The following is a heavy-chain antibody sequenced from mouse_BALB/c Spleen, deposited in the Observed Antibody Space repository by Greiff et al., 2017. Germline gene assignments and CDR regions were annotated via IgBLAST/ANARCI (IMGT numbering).Heavy chain of an antibody. J-gene: IGHJ2*01. CDR1: GFTFSSFG. CDR3: AREVRFPYYFDD. CDR2: ISSGSSTI. V-gene: IGHV5-17*02. D-gene: IGHD2-14*01. Sequence: EVKLMESGGGLVQPGGSRKLSCAASGFTFSSFGMHWVRQAPEKGLEWVAYISSGSSTIYYADTVKGRFTISRDNPKNTLFLQMTSLRSEDTAMYYCAREVRFPYYFDDWGQGTTLTVSS.